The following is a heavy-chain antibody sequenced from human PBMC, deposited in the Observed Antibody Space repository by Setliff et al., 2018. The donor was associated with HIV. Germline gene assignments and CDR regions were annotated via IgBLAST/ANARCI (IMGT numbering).Heavy chain of an antibody. J-gene: IGHJ4*02. CDR2: ISWNSGSM. CDR1: GFPVSDNY. V-gene: IGHV3-11*04. Sequence: PGGSLRLSCAASGFPVSDNYLTWVRQAPGKGLEWVSGISWNSGSMGYADSVKGRLTISRDNAKKSLYLQMNSLRGEDTAIYYCAGDYLDSSDYRSGFKHWGQGTLVTVSS. D-gene: IGHD3-22*01. CDR3: AGDYLDSSDYRSGFKH.